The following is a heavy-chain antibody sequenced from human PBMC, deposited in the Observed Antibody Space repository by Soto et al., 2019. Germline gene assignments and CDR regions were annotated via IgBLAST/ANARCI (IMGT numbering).Heavy chain of an antibody. V-gene: IGHV4-34*01. Sequence: SETLSLTCAVYGGSFSGYYWSWIRQPPGKGLEWIGEINHSGSTNYNPSLKSRVTISVDTSKNQFSLKLSSVTAADTAVYYCATRITVFGLLIPPFDPWGQGTQVTVSS. CDR3: ATRITVFGLLIPPFDP. D-gene: IGHD3-3*01. CDR1: GGSFSGYY. CDR2: INHSGST. J-gene: IGHJ5*02.